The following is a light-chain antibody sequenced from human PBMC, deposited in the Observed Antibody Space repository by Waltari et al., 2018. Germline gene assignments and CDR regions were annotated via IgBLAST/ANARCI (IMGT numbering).Light chain of an antibody. V-gene: IGLV2-23*02. J-gene: IGLJ1*01. Sequence: QSALTQPASVSGSPGQSITISCTGTNNDVGNYSLVSWYRQYPGKAPTLMICEVFKRPSGVSIRFSASKAGNTASLTISGLQAEDEADYYCSSYAGTSSAYVFGTGTKVTVL. CDR2: EVF. CDR3: SSYAGTSSAYV. CDR1: NNDVGNYSL.